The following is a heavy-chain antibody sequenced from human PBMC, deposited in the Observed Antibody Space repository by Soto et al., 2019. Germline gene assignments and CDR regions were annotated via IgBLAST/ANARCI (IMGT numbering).Heavy chain of an antibody. CDR2: IYYSGST. CDR1: GGSISSGDYY. Sequence: PSETLSLTCTVSGGSISSGDYYWSWFRQPPGKGLEWIGYIYYSGSTYYNPSLQSRVTISVDTSKNQFSLKLSSVTAADTAVYYCARGGHDILTGYYPRYDYWGQGTLVTVS. D-gene: IGHD3-9*01. J-gene: IGHJ4*02. CDR3: ARGGHDILTGYYPRYDY. V-gene: IGHV4-30-4*01.